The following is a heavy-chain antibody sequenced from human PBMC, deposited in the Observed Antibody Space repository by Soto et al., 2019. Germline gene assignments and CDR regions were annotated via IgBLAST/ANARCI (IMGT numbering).Heavy chain of an antibody. J-gene: IGHJ5*02. CDR2: ISAYNGNT. CDR3: ACDSREIAAAGELWFDP. D-gene: IGHD6-13*01. CDR1: GYTFTSYG. Sequence: GASVKVSCKASGYTFTSYGISWVRQAPGQGLEWMGWISAYNGNTNYAQKLQGRVTMTTDTSTSTAYMELRSLRSDDTAVYYCACDSREIAAAGELWFDPWGQGTLVTVSS. V-gene: IGHV1-18*01.